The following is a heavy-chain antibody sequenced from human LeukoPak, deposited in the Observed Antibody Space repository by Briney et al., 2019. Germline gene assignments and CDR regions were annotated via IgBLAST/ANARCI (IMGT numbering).Heavy chain of an antibody. Sequence: KPSETLSLTCTVSGGSISSYYWSWIRQPPGKDLEWIGYIYHSGSTYYNPSLKSRVTISVDRSKNQFSLKLSSVTAADTAVYYCARTSIAARRANAFDIWGQGTMVTVSS. V-gene: IGHV4-59*12. D-gene: IGHD6-6*01. CDR2: IYHSGST. CDR3: ARTSIAARRANAFDI. CDR1: GGSISSYY. J-gene: IGHJ3*02.